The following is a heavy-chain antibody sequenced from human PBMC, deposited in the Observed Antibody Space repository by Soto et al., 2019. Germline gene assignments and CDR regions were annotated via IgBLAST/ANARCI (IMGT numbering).Heavy chain of an antibody. D-gene: IGHD6-19*01. V-gene: IGHV3-23*01. J-gene: IGHJ4*02. CDR1: GFTFSSYA. CDR2: ISGSGGST. CDR3: AKDQSRMSGWWTYYFDY. Sequence: EVQLLESGGGLVQPGGSLRLSCAASGFTFSSYAMSWVRQAPGKGLEWVSAISGSGGSTYYADSVKGRFTISRDNSKNTLYLQMNSLRAEDTAVYYCAKDQSRMSGWWTYYFDYWGQGTLVTVSS.